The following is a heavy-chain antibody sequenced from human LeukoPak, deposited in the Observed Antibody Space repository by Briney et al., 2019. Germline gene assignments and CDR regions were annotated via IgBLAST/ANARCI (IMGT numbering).Heavy chain of an antibody. Sequence: ASVKVSCKASGGTFSSYAISWVRQAPGQGLEWMGWISAYNGNQNYAQKLQGRVTMTTDTSTSTAYMELRSLRSDDTAVYYCAREAPDIVVVPAAKAYYYYGMDVWGQGTTVTVSS. CDR3: AREAPDIVVVPAAKAYYYYGMDV. CDR2: ISAYNGNQ. D-gene: IGHD2-2*01. J-gene: IGHJ6*02. V-gene: IGHV1-18*01. CDR1: GGTFSSYA.